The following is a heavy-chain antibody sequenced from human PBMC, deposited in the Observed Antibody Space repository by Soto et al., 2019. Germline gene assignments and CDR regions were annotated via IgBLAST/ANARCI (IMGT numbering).Heavy chain of an antibody. Sequence: VQLVESGGGLVQPGRSLRLSCAASGFTFSSYEMNWVRQAPGKGLEWVSYLDSRSSVIHYADSVKGRFTISRDNARNSLYLQMNRLRVEDTAVYYCARGRGLSGSYYAFDYWGLGSLVTVSS. J-gene: IGHJ4*02. V-gene: IGHV3-48*03. CDR3: ARGRGLSGSYYAFDY. CDR1: GFTFSSYE. CDR2: LDSRSSVI. D-gene: IGHD1-26*01.